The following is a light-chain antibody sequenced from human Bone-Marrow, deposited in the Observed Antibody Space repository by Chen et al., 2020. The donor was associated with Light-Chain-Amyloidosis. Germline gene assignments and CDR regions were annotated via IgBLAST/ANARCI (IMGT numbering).Light chain of an antibody. Sequence: QSALSHPPSACGSAGQSVTMACTGTSSDVGGHNYVSWYQQHPGKAPKLMIYEVTKRPSGVPDRFSGSKSGNTASLTVSGLHTEDEAAYYCSSYAGRNNLVFGGGTKLTVV. CDR1: SSDVGGHNY. V-gene: IGLV2-8*01. J-gene: IGLJ3*02. CDR3: SSYAGRNNLV. CDR2: EVT.